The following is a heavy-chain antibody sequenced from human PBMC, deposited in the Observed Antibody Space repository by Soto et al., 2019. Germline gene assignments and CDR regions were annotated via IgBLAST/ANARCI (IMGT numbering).Heavy chain of an antibody. J-gene: IGHJ6*02. Sequence: ASVKVSCKASGYTFTGYYMHWVRQAPGQGLEWMGWINPNSGGTNYAQKFQGRVTMTRDTSISTAYMELSRLSSVTAADTAVYYCARERVRDWNDARSGMDVWGQGTTVTVSS. CDR2: INPNSGGT. CDR1: GYTFTGYY. V-gene: IGHV1-2*02. D-gene: IGHD1-1*01. CDR3: ARERVRDWNDARSGMDV.